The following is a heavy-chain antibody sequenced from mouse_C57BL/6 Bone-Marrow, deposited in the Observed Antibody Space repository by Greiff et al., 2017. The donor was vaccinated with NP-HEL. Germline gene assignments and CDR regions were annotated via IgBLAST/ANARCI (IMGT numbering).Heavy chain of an antibody. Sequence: EVMLVESGGDLVKPGGSLKLSCAASGFTFSSYGMSWVRQTPDKRLEWVATISSGGSYTYYPDSVKGRFTISRDNAKNTLYLQMSSLKSEDTAMYYCARLCLGLAYWGQGTLVTVSA. CDR1: GFTFSSYG. V-gene: IGHV5-6*02. J-gene: IGHJ3*01. CDR2: ISSGGSYT. CDR3: ARLCLGLAY. D-gene: IGHD4-1*01.